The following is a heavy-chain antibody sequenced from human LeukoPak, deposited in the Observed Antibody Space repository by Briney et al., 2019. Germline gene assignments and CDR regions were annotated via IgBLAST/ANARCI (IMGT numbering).Heavy chain of an antibody. CDR2: IIPIFGTA. V-gene: IGHV1-69*06. Sequence: WASAKVSCTASGGTFSSYAISWVRQAPGQGLEWMGRIIPIFGTANYAQKFQGRVTITADKSTSTAYMELRRLRSDDTAVYFCARAKMRLELRGSFKDWGQGALVTVSS. J-gene: IGHJ4*02. CDR1: GGTFSSYA. D-gene: IGHD1-7*01. CDR3: ARAKMRLELRGSFKD.